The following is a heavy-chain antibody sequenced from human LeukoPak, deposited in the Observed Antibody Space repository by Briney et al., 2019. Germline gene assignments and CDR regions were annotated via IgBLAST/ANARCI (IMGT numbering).Heavy chain of an antibody. J-gene: IGHJ4*02. CDR2: ISGSGGST. D-gene: IGHD3-10*01. CDR1: GFTFSSYA. V-gene: IGHV3-23*01. CDR3: AKTPRGGPRVGYFDY. Sequence: GGSLRLSCAASGFTFSSYAMGWVRQAPGKGLEWVSAISGSGGSTYYADSVKGRFTISRDNSKNTLYLQMNSLRAEDTAVYYCAKTPRGGPRVGYFDYWGQGTLVTVSS.